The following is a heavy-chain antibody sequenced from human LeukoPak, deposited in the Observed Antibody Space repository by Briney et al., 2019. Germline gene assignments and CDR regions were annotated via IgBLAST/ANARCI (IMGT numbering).Heavy chain of an antibody. J-gene: IGHJ3*01. CDR2: ISSSVTTI. CDR1: GLTFSYYE. D-gene: IGHD2-15*01. Sequence: GGSLRLSCAASGLTFSYYEMNWVRQAPGKGLEWVSYISSSVTTINYADSVKGRFTISRDNAKYSLYLQMNSLRAEDTAVYYCARGGYCSGGICYSYNALDVWGQGTMVTVSS. CDR3: ARGGYCSGGICYSYNALDV. V-gene: IGHV3-48*03.